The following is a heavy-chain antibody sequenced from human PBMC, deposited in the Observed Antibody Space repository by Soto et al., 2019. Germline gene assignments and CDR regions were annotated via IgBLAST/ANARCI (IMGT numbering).Heavy chain of an antibody. V-gene: IGHV4-34*01. D-gene: IGHD6-13*01. J-gene: IGHJ2*01. CDR1: GGSFSGYY. CDR2: IKHSGST. CDR3: ARGRAAAGTAWGVTSGSRYFDL. Sequence: SETLSLTCAVYGGSFSGYYWSWIRQPPGKGREWFGEIKHSGSTNYNPSLKSRVTISVDTSKNQFSLKLSSVTAADTAVYYCARGRAAAGTAWGVTSGSRYFDLWGRGTLVTVSS.